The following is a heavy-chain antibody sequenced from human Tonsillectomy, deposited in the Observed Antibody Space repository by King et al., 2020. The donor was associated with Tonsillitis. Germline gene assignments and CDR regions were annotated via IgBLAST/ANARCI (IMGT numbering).Heavy chain of an antibody. CDR3: TRRPSAKNIDY. CDR1: GGSLNSGSYY. V-gene: IGHV4-39*07. J-gene: IGHJ4*02. Sequence: QLQESGPGLVKPSETLSLTCLVSGGSLNSGSYYWGWIRQPPGKALEWIGSISSGATTYYNPSLTGRVTISREQSKSFFSLELSSLTAADTAVYYCTRRPSAKNIDYWGQGTLVTVSS. D-gene: IGHD6-6*01. CDR2: ISSGATT.